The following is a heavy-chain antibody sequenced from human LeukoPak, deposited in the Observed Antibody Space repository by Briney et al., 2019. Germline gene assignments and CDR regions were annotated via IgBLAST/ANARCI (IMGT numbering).Heavy chain of an antibody. CDR1: GGSISSSPYY. V-gene: IGHV4-39*07. CDR2: IYYSGST. D-gene: IGHD6-13*01. Sequence: SETLSLTCTVSGGSISSSPYYWGWIRQPPGKGLEWIGSIYYSGSTYYNPSLKSRVTISVDTSKNQFSLKLSSVTAADTAVYYCASGQYSSSWYPYYYYYYMDVWGKGTTVTVSS. J-gene: IGHJ6*03. CDR3: ASGQYSSSWYPYYYYYYMDV.